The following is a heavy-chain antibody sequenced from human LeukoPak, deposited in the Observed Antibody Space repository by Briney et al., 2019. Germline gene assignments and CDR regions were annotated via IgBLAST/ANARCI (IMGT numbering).Heavy chain of an antibody. V-gene: IGHV3-23*01. D-gene: IGHD4-17*01. CDR3: AKDTATTMDYGDFKFDP. Sequence: GGSLRLSCAASGLTFSSYAMSWVRQAPGKGLEWVSAISGSGGSTYYADSVKGRFTISRDNSRNTLYLQMNSLRAEDTAVYYCAKDTATTMDYGDFKFDPWGQGTLVTVSS. J-gene: IGHJ5*02. CDR1: GLTFSSYA. CDR2: ISGSGGST.